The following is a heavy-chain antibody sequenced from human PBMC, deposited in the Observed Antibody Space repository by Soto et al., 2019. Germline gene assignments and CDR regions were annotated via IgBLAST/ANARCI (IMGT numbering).Heavy chain of an antibody. CDR3: ARLKYITVAGARIDWFDP. Sequence: QVQLVQSGAEVKKPGASVKVSCKASGYTFTSYGISWVRQAPGQGLEWMGWISAYNGNTNYAQKLQGRVTMTADTSTSTAYRELRSLRSDDTAVYYCARLKYITVAGARIDWFDPWGQGTLVTVSS. D-gene: IGHD6-19*01. CDR1: GYTFTSYG. CDR2: ISAYNGNT. J-gene: IGHJ5*02. V-gene: IGHV1-18*01.